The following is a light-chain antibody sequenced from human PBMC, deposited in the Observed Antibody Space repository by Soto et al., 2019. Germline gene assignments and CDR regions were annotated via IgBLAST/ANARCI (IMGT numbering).Light chain of an antibody. J-gene: IGLJ1*01. CDR1: SGHTSYP. V-gene: IGLV4-69*01. CDR3: QTWGTGIHV. CDR2: LNNDGTH. Sequence: QSVLTQSPSASASLGASVNLTCTLSSGHTSYPIAWHQQQPDKGPRYLMKLNNDGTHFKGDGIPDRFSGSSSGAERYLTISSLQSDDEADYYCQTWGTGIHVFGTGTKVTVL.